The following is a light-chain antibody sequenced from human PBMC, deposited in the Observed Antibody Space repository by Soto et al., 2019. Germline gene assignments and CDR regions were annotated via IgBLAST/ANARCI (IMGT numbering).Light chain of an antibody. CDR2: GAS. V-gene: IGKV3-20*01. CDR3: QQYGSLTPFT. J-gene: IGKJ2*01. Sequence: EIVWTQSPGTLSLSPGERATLSCRASQSVSSSYLASYQQKPGQAPRLVIYGASSTATGISDRFSGSGSGTDFTISIRRLETDDFAVYYWQQYGSLTPFTLGQGNKREI. CDR1: QSVSSSY.